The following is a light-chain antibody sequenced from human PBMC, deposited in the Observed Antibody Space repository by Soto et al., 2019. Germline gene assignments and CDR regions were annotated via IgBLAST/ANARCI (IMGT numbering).Light chain of an antibody. CDR1: SSDVGSYNL. CDR2: AVN. Sequence: QSVLTQPASVSGSPGQSITISCTGTSSDVGSYNLVSWYQQHPGKAPNLMIYAVNKRPSGISSRFSGSKSGNTASLTISGLQAEDEADYYCCSFAGSGTFYVFGTGTKVTVL. J-gene: IGLJ1*01. CDR3: CSFAGSGTFYV. V-gene: IGLV2-23*02.